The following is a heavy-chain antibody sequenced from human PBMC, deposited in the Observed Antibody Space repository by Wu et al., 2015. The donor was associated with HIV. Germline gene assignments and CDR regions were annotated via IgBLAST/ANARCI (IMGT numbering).Heavy chain of an antibody. J-gene: IGHJ2*01. Sequence: QVQLQESGPGLVETSQTLSLTCTVSSGSLSSGDYYWSWVRQPPGKGLEWIGYISYSGRTYYNPSLKSRLSISLLTSKNQFSLKVSSVTAADTAVYFCGRAQAPAYTYWYFDLWGRGTLVTVSS. CDR3: GRAQAPAYTYWYFDL. V-gene: IGHV4-30-4*08. CDR1: SGSLSSGDYY. D-gene: IGHD4-11*01. CDR2: ISYSGRT.